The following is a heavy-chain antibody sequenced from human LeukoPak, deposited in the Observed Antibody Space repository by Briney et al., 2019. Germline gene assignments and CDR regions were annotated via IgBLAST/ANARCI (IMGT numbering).Heavy chain of an antibody. J-gene: IGHJ4*02. V-gene: IGHV3-23*01. Sequence: VGSLRLSCAASGVTFSEYAVNWVRQAPGKGLEWVSGISGSVGSTYYADSLKGRFTISRDNSKKTLYLQMNSRRAEDTAVYYCAKVAKYYYGPETYYFFEQWGQGTPVTASS. CDR2: ISGSVGST. D-gene: IGHD3-10*01. CDR3: AKVAKYYYGPETYYFFEQ. CDR1: GVTFSEYA.